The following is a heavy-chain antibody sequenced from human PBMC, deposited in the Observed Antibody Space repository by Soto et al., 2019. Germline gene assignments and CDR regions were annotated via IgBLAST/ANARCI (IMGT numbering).Heavy chain of an antibody. CDR3: ARDSGGSGSDNDGSY. J-gene: IGHJ4*02. CDR2: ISVYNGNT. Sequence: QVQLVQSGVEVKKPGASVKVSCKASGYTFTSYGISWVRQAPGQGLEWMGWISVYNGNTNYAQKLQGRVTMTTDTSTSTAYMELRSLRSADTAVYYCARDSGGSGSDNDGSYWGQGTLVTVSS. V-gene: IGHV1-18*01. D-gene: IGHD3-10*01. CDR1: GYTFTSYG.